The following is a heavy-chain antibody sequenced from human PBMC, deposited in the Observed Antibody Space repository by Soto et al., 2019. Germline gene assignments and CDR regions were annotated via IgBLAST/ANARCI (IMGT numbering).Heavy chain of an antibody. CDR2: INHSGST. CDR3: ARGEGVPAAISYYYCMDV. CDR1: GGSFSGYY. Sequence: QVQLQQWGAGLLKPSETLSLTCAVYGGSFSGYYWSWIRQPPGKGLDWIGEINHSGSTNYNPSLKSRVTISVDTSKNQWSLKLSSVTAADTAVYYCARGEGVPAAISYYYCMDVWGHGTTVTVSS. V-gene: IGHV4-34*01. D-gene: IGHD2-2*01. J-gene: IGHJ6*02.